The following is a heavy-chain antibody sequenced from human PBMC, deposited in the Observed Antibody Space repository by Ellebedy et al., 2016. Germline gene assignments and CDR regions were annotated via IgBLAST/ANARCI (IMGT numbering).Heavy chain of an antibody. CDR1: GYSFTSYW. Sequence: ASVKVSCKGSGYSFTSYWIGWVRQMPGKGLEWMGIIYPGDSDTRYSPSFQGQVTISADKSISTAYLQWSSLKASDTAMYYCARRYCSGSSCYSSFDYWGQGTLVTVSS. V-gene: IGHV5-51*01. J-gene: IGHJ4*02. CDR2: IYPGDSDT. D-gene: IGHD2-15*01. CDR3: ARRYCSGSSCYSSFDY.